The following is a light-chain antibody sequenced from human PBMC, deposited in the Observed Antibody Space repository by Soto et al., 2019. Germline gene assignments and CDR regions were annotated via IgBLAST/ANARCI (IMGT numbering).Light chain of an antibody. J-gene: IGKJ4*01. CDR1: QSISSW. CDR2: KAS. CDR3: QPYDSYPLT. Sequence: DIQMTQSPSTLSASVGDRVTITCRASQSISSWLAWYQHKPGKAPNLLIYKASILESGVPSRYSVSASGTEFTLSISSLQPDYSATPYCQPYDSYPLTSGGGTKVEIK. V-gene: IGKV1-5*03.